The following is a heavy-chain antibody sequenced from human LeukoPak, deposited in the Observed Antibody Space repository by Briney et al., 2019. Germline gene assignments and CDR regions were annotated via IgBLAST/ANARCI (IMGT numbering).Heavy chain of an antibody. CDR2: INSDGSSP. J-gene: IGHJ4*02. CDR3: ARRDSSGYYSGDY. Sequence: GSLRLSCAASGFTFSAYRMRWVRHTPRKGLVRVSRINSDGSSPNYAGSVKGPFTISRDNAKNTVYLQMNSLRAEDTAVYYCARRDSSGYYSGDYWGQGTLVTVSS. CDR1: GFTFSAYR. V-gene: IGHV3-74*01. D-gene: IGHD3-22*01.